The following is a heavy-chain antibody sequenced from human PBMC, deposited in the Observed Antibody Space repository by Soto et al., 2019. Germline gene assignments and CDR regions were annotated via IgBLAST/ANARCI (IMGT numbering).Heavy chain of an antibody. CDR3: ARVGWYSGAQDYYYYYGMDV. CDR1: GYTFTSYG. CDR2: ISAYNGNT. D-gene: IGHD1-26*01. J-gene: IGHJ6*02. V-gene: IGHV1-18*01. Sequence: ASGKVSCKSSGYTFTSYGISWVRQAPGQGLEWMGWISAYNGNTNYAQKLQGRVTMTTDTSTSTAYMELRSLRSDDTAVYYCARVGWYSGAQDYYYYYGMDVWGQGTTVTVSS.